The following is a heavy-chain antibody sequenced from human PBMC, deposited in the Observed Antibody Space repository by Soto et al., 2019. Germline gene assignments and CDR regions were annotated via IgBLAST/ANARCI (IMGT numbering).Heavy chain of an antibody. CDR1: GFTFSSYS. Sequence: PGGSLRLSCAASGFTFSSYSMNWVRQAPGKGLEWVSSISSSSSYIYYADSVKGRFTISRDNAKNSLYLQMNSLRAEDTAVYYCARTTYYDFWSGYDGMDVWGQGTPVTVYS. D-gene: IGHD3-3*01. V-gene: IGHV3-21*01. CDR3: ARTTYYDFWSGYDGMDV. J-gene: IGHJ6*02. CDR2: ISSSSSYI.